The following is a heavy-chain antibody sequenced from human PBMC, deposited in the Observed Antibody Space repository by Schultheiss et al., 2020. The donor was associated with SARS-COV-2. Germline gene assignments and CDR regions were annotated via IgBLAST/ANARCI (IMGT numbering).Heavy chain of an antibody. J-gene: IGHJ4*02. CDR2: ISGSGGST. CDR1: GFTFSSYA. CDR3: AKWNIVVVPAAIPTFGFDY. V-gene: IGHV3-23*01. D-gene: IGHD2-2*02. Sequence: GGSLRLSCAASGFTFSSYAMSWVRQAPGKGLEWVSAISGSGGSTYYADSVKGRFTISRGNSKNTLYLQMNSLRAEDTAVYYCAKWNIVVVPAAIPTFGFDYWGQGTLVTVSS.